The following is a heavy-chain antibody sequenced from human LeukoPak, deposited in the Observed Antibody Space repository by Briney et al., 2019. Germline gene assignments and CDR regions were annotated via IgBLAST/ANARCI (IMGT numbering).Heavy chain of an antibody. CDR1: GGSISSYY. CDR2: IYYSGST. D-gene: IGHD2-2*01. CDR3: ARVAPYCSSTSWLGWFDP. V-gene: IGHV4-59*01. J-gene: IGHJ5*02. Sequence: SETLSLTCTVSGGSISSYYWSWIRQPPGKGLEWIGYIYYSGSTNYNPPLKSRVTISVDTSKNQFSLKLSSVTAADTAVYYCARVAPYCSSTSWLGWFDPWGQGTLVTVSS.